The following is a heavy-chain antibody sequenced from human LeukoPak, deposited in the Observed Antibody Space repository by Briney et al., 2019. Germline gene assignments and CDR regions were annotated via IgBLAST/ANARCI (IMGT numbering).Heavy chain of an antibody. V-gene: IGHV4-30-4*01. J-gene: IGHJ4*02. CDR2: IYYSGST. D-gene: IGHD5-24*01. Sequence: SETLSLTCTVSGGSISRGNYYWRWIRQPPGKGLEWIGYIYYSGSTYYNPSLKSRVTISVDTSKNQFSLKLSSVTAADTAVYYCAREGVRDGYADYWGQGTLVTVSS. CDR3: AREGVRDGYADY. CDR1: GGSISRGNYY.